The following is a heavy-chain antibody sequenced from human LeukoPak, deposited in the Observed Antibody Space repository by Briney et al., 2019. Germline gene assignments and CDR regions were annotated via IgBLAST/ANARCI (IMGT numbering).Heavy chain of an antibody. CDR2: IIDTGST. Sequence: PSETLSLTCAVYGGSFSGYYWTWIRQPPGKGLEWIGEIIDTGSTKYNSSLKSRVTISVDTSKNEFSLNLTSVTAADTATYYCARGLASGYPPIPFDYWGQGTLVTVSS. CDR1: GGSFSGYY. V-gene: IGHV4-34*12. CDR3: ARGLASGYPPIPFDY. D-gene: IGHD3-3*01. J-gene: IGHJ4*02.